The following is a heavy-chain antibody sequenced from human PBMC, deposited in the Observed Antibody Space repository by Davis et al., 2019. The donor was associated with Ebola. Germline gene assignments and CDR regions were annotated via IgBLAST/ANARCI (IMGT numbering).Heavy chain of an antibody. CDR3: ARDSGSAGLRFVYFDY. CDR1: GFTFSSYE. J-gene: IGHJ4*02. Sequence: GESLKISCAASGFTFSSYEMNWVRQAQGKGLEWISYISSSGSTTYYADSVKGRFTISRDNAKNSLYLQMNSLRAEDTAVYYCARDSGSAGLRFVYFDYWGQGTLVTVSS. V-gene: IGHV3-48*03. D-gene: IGHD3-10*01. CDR2: ISSSGSTT.